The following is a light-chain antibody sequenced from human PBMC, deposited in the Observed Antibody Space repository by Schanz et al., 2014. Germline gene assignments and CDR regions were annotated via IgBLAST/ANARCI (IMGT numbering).Light chain of an antibody. V-gene: IGLV2-11*01. CDR1: SSDVGGYNS. CDR2: DVS. Sequence: QSVLTQPRSVSGSPGQSVTISCTGTSSDVGGYNSVSWYQQHPGKAPKLMIYDVSKRPSGVPDRFSGSKSGNTASLTVSGLQAEDEADYYCSSYAGSNIVVFGGGTKLTVL. J-gene: IGLJ2*01. CDR3: SSYAGSNIVV.